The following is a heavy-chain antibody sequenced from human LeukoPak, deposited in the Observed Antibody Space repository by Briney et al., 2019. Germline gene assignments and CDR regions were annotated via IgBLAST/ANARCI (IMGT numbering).Heavy chain of an antibody. J-gene: IGHJ4*02. CDR1: GYSCTSYW. Sequence: GETLRISCTGSGYSCTSYWISWVRQMPGKGLEWMGRIDTCDSYTNCIPSFQGHVTISSDKSISTAYLQWSSVKDSDTAMYYCARRPGYSRRGYFDYWGQGTLVIVSS. CDR2: IDTCDSYT. V-gene: IGHV5-10-1*01. D-gene: IGHD5-12*01. CDR3: ARRPGYSRRGYFDY.